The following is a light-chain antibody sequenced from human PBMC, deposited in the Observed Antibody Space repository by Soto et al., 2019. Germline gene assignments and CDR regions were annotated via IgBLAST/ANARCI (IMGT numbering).Light chain of an antibody. Sequence: IQMTQSPSSLSASVGDRVTITCRASQTISTYLNWYQHKPGKAPKLLIYAASTLQSGVPSRFSGRGSGTDFTLTINSLQPEDFATYYCQQSHGIPYTFGPGTKLEIK. CDR2: AAS. V-gene: IGKV1-39*01. J-gene: IGKJ2*01. CDR3: QQSHGIPYT. CDR1: QTISTY.